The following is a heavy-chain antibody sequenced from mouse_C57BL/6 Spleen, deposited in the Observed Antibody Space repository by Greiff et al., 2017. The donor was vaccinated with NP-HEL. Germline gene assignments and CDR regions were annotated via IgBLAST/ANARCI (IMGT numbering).Heavy chain of an antibody. CDR2: IWGDGST. V-gene: IGHV2-3*01. CDR3: AKQTMKYYFDD. CDR1: GFSLTSYG. J-gene: IGHJ2*01. Sequence: QVQLKEPGPGLVAPSQSLSIPCTVPGFSLTSYGVSWVRQPPGKGLEWLGVIWGDGSTNYHSAHISRLSISKDNSKSQVFLKLNSLQTDDTATYYGAKQTMKYYFDDGGQGTTLAVAS. D-gene: IGHD2-4*01.